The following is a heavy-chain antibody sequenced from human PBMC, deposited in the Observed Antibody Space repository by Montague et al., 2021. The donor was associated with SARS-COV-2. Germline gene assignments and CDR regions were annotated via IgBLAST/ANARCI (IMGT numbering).Heavy chain of an antibody. J-gene: IGHJ4*02. CDR1: GGSISSSSYY. D-gene: IGHD2-8*01. CDR3: ARHGKTRVANIVLGICCFDF. Sequence: SETLSLTCTVSGGSISSSSYYWGWIRQPPGKRLEWIGSIYYSGSTYYNPSLKSRVTISGDTSKNQFSLKLSSVTAADTAVYFCARHGKTRVANIVLGICCFDFWGQGTPVTVSS. V-gene: IGHV4-39*01. CDR2: IYYSGST.